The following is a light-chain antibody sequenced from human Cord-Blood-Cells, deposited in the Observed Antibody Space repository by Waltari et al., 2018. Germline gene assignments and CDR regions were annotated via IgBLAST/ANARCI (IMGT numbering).Light chain of an antibody. V-gene: IGLV4-69*01. J-gene: IGLJ3*02. Sequence: QLVLTQSPSASASLGASVKLTCTLRRGHSSYAIAWHQQQPEKGPRHLMKLNSDGSHSKGDGIPDRFSGSSSGAERYLTISSLQSEDEADYYCQTWGTGVWVFGGGTKLTVL. CDR1: RGHSSYA. CDR3: QTWGTGVWV. CDR2: LNSDGSH.